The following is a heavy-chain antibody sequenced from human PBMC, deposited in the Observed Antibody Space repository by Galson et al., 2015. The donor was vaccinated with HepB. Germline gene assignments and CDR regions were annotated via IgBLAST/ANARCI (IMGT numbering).Heavy chain of an antibody. CDR3: AREGSSGSYGWFDP. Sequence: SLRLSCAASGFTFSSYSINWARQAPGKGLEWVSSVSKNNNYIYYADSVKGRFTISRDNAKNSLYLQMNSLRAEDTAVYYCAREGSSGSYGWFDPWGQGTLVTVSS. J-gene: IGHJ5*02. CDR1: GFTFSSYS. V-gene: IGHV3-21*01. D-gene: IGHD1-26*01. CDR2: VSKNNNYI.